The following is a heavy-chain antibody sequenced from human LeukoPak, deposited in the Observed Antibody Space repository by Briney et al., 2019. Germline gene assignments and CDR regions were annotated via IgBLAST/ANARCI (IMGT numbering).Heavy chain of an antibody. Sequence: GGSLRLSCAASGFTFSSYWMHWVRQVPGKGLVWVARINPGGSSITYADSVKGRFTISRDNAKNSLYLQMNSLRAEDTAVYYCASSSSEAADTTNWGQGTLVTVSS. J-gene: IGHJ4*02. CDR2: INPGGSSI. CDR1: GFTFSSYW. CDR3: ASSSSEAADTTN. D-gene: IGHD6-13*01. V-gene: IGHV3-74*01.